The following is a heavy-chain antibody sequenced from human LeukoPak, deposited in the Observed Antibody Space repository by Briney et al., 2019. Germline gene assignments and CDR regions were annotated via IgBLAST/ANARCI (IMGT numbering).Heavy chain of an antibody. J-gene: IGHJ4*02. V-gene: IGHV3-23*01. CDR1: GFTFSNSA. CDR2: ISGSGETT. Sequence: PGGSLRLSCAASGFTFSNSAMSWVRQAPGMGLQWVSVISGSGETTYYADSVKGRFTISRDNSKNTLYLQMNSLRAEDTAVYYCVRGDYGDYTLFDYWGQGTLVTVSS. D-gene: IGHD4-17*01. CDR3: VRGDYGDYTLFDY.